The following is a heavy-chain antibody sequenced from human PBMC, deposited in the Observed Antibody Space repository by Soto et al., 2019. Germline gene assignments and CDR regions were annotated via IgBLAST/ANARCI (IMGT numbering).Heavy chain of an antibody. CDR1: GFTFSSYS. CDR2: ISSSSSTI. J-gene: IGHJ6*02. V-gene: IGHV3-48*02. D-gene: IGHD6-19*01. CDR3: ARWAGTIWDSYYYCGMDV. Sequence: PGGSLRLSCAASGFTFSSYSMNWVRQAPGKGLEWVSYISSSSSTIYYADSVKGRFTISRDNAKNSLYLQMNSLRDEDTAVYYCARWAGTIWDSYYYCGMDVWGQGTTVTVSS.